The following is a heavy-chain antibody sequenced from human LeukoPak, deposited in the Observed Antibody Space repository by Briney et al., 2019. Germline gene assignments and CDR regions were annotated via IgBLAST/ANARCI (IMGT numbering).Heavy chain of an antibody. CDR2: TYYRSKWYN. CDR1: GDSVSSNSAT. V-gene: IGHV6-1*01. Sequence: SQTLSLTCAISGDSVSSNSATWDWIRQSPSRGLEWLGRTYYRSKWYNDYAVSVKSRVTINPDTSKNQFSLKLRSVTAADTAVYYCARALERYYYDSSGYYAHFDYWGQGTLVTVSS. CDR3: ARALERYYYDSSGYYAHFDY. D-gene: IGHD3-22*01. J-gene: IGHJ4*02.